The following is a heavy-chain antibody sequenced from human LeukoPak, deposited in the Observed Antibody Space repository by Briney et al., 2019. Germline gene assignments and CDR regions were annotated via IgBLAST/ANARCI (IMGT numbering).Heavy chain of an antibody. Sequence: PGGSLRLSCAASGFTFSSYAMSWVRQAPGKGLEWVSAISGSGGSTYYADSVKGRFTISRDNSKNTLYLQMNSLRAEDTAVYYCAKDQGSSWSEGSDYWGQGTLVTVSS. D-gene: IGHD6-13*01. CDR2: ISGSGGST. CDR3: AKDQGSSWSEGSDY. CDR1: GFTFSSYA. J-gene: IGHJ4*02. V-gene: IGHV3-23*01.